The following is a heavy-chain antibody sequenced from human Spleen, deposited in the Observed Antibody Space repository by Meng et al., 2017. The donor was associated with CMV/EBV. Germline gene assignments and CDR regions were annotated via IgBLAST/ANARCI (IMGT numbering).Heavy chain of an antibody. CDR3: ASGQQQPKGFDY. Sequence: SETLSLTCTVSGASISSSSFYWGWIRQPPGKGLEWIGNIYFTGNTYYNPSLKSRVTMSADTSGNHFSLKLSSVTAADTAVYYCASGQQQPKGFDYWGQGTLVTVSS. CDR1: GASISSSSFY. J-gene: IGHJ4*02. CDR2: IYFTGNT. V-gene: IGHV4-39*07. D-gene: IGHD6-13*01.